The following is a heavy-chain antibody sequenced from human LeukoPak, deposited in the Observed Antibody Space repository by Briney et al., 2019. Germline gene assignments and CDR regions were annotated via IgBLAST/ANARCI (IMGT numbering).Heavy chain of an antibody. Sequence: PGGSLRLSCAASGFTFSSYGMSWVRQAPRKGLEWVSAITGNGANTFYADSVKGRFTISRDNSKNTMYLQMNSLRAEDTALYYCARDRSGSYPNWFDPWGQGTLVTVSS. D-gene: IGHD3-10*01. J-gene: IGHJ5*02. V-gene: IGHV3-23*01. CDR2: ITGNGANT. CDR3: ARDRSGSYPNWFDP. CDR1: GFTFSSYG.